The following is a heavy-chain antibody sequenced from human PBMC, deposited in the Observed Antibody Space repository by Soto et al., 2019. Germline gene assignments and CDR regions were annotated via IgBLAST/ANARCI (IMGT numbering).Heavy chain of an antibody. Sequence: SETLSLTCTVSGGSISSYYWSWIRQPPGKGLEWIGYIYYSGSTNYNPSLKSRVTISVDTSKNQFSLKLSSVTAADTAVYYCARVTRDGWYYYYYMDVWGKGTTVTVSS. D-gene: IGHD4-17*01. CDR3: ARVTRDGWYYYYYMDV. V-gene: IGHV4-59*01. CDR2: IYYSGST. CDR1: GGSISSYY. J-gene: IGHJ6*03.